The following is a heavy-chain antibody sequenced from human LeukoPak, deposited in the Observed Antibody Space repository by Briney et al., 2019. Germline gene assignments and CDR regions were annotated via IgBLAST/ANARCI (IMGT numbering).Heavy chain of an antibody. J-gene: IGHJ3*02. D-gene: IGHD3-22*01. CDR2: IYYSGST. CDR3: AREGDSSGYYHDAFDI. Sequence: LRLSCAASGFIFSDHYMDWVRLAPGKGLEWIGYIYYSGSTNYNPSLKSRVTISVGTSKNQFSLKLSSVTAADTAVYYCAREGDSSGYYHDAFDIWGQGTMVTVSS. V-gene: IGHV4-59*11. CDR1: GFIFSDHY.